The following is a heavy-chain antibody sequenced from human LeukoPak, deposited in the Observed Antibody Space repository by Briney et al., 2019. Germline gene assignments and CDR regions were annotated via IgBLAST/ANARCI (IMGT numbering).Heavy chain of an antibody. CDR3: ERRGRSRSLDY. CDR2: INHSGST. D-gene: IGHD3-10*01. CDR1: GGSFSGYY. J-gene: IGHJ4*02. Sequence: PSETLSLTCAVYGGSFSGYYWRGSRRPPPEGLQWIGEINHSGSTNYNPSVNSRVTISVDKSNNQFSLKLSSVTAADTAVYYCERRGRSRSLDYWGQGTLVTVSS. V-gene: IGHV4-34*01.